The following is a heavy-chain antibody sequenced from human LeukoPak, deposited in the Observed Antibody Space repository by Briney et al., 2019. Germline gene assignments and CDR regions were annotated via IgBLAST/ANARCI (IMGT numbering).Heavy chain of an antibody. D-gene: IGHD5-24*01. CDR3: ARALRVEMATVQFDC. CDR2: IYHSGST. J-gene: IGHJ4*02. CDR1: GGSISSGGYS. V-gene: IGHV4-30-2*01. Sequence: PSETLSLTCAVSGGSISSGGYSWSWIRQPPGKGLEWIGYIYHSGSTYYNPSLKSRVTISVDTSKNQFSLKLSSVTAAGTAVYYCARALRVEMATVQFDCWGQGTLVTVSS.